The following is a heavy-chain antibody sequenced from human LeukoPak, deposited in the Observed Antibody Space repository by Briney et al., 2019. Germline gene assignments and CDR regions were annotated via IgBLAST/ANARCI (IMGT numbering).Heavy chain of an antibody. CDR1: GGSISSYY. D-gene: IGHD6-13*01. CDR3: ARGLMMAVAGRGEFHY. Sequence: SETLSLTCIVSGGSISSYYWSWIRQPPGKGLKWIGYIYYSGSTNYNPSLKSRVTISVDTSKNQFSLKLSSVTAADTAVYYCARGLMMAVAGRGEFHYWGQGTLVTVSS. V-gene: IGHV4-59*01. J-gene: IGHJ4*02. CDR2: IYYSGST.